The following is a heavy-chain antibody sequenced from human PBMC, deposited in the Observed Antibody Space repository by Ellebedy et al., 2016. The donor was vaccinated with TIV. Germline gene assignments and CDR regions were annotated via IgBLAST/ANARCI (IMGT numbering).Heavy chain of an antibody. CDR3: ARRGRRDGYNDAFDI. CDR1: GYSFTSYW. Sequence: PGGSLRLSCKGSGYSFTSYWIGWVRQMPGKGLEWMGIIYPGDSDTRYSPSFQGQVTISADKSISTAYLQWSSLKASDPAMYYCARRGRRDGYNDAFDIWGQGTMVTVSS. V-gene: IGHV5-51*01. CDR2: IYPGDSDT. J-gene: IGHJ3*02. D-gene: IGHD5-24*01.